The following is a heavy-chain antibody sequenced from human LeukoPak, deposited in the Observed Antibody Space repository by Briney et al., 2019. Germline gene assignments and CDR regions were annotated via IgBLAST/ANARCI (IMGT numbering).Heavy chain of an antibody. D-gene: IGHD2-15*01. J-gene: IGHJ4*02. CDR1: GFTVSSNY. CDR3: ARRLGYCSGGSCYYFDY. Sequence: GGSLRLSCAPSGFTVSSNYMSWVRQAPGKGLEWVSVIYSGGSTYYADSVKGRFTISRGNSKNTLYLQMNSLRAEDTAVYYCARRLGYCSGGSCYYFDYWGQGTLVTVSS. V-gene: IGHV3-53*01. CDR2: IYSGGST.